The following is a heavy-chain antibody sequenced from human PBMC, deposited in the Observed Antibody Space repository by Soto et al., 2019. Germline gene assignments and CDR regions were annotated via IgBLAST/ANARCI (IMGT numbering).Heavy chain of an antibody. CDR3: ARGGARNWFDS. V-gene: IGHV3-33*01. D-gene: IGHD3-16*01. Sequence: QVQLVESGGGVVQPGRSLRLSCAASGFTFSSYGMHWVRQAPGKGLEWVAVIWYDGSNKYYADSVKGRFTISRDNSKNTLYLQMNSLRAEDTAVYYCARGGARNWFDSWGQGTLVTVSS. CDR2: IWYDGSNK. J-gene: IGHJ5*01. CDR1: GFTFSSYG.